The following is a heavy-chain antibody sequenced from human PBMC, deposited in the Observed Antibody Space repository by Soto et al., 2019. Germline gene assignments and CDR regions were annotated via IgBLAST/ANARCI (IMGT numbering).Heavy chain of an antibody. D-gene: IGHD3-22*01. CDR2: ISSSGDDI. Sequence: GSLRLSCAASRFSFSTYAVSWVRQAPGKGLEWVSVISSSGDDIQYAESVKGRFTISRDNSKNILYLQMNSLRADDTAVYYCARGINYYDSSGYYSTYYYYGMDVWGQGTTVTVSS. V-gene: IGHV3-23*01. CDR1: RFSFSTYA. CDR3: ARGINYYDSSGYYSTYYYYGMDV. J-gene: IGHJ6*02.